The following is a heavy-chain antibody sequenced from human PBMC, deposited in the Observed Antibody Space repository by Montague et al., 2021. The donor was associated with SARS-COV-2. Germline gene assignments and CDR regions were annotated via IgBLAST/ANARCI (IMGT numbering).Heavy chain of an antibody. CDR3: AKGRHSTAWHFDY. J-gene: IGHJ4*02. D-gene: IGHD6-13*01. V-gene: IGHV3-43*02. Sequence: SLRLSCAVSGLTFDDYTMHWVRQTPGKGLEWVSLISGDGISTNYADSVKGRFTMSRDNNKNSLYLQMNSLRTEDTALYYCAKGRHSTAWHFDYWGQEALVTVSS. CDR1: GLTFDDYT. CDR2: ISGDGIST.